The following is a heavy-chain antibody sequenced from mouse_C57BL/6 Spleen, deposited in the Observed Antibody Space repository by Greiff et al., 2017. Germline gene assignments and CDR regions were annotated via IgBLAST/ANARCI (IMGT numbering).Heavy chain of an antibody. D-gene: IGHD3-2*02. CDR3: ARKELRPPYYAMDY. J-gene: IGHJ4*01. CDR2: IHPNSGST. V-gene: IGHV1-64*01. Sequence: QVQLQQPGAELVKPGASVKLSCKASGYTFTSYWMHWVKQRPGQGLEWIGMIHPNSGSTNYNEKFKSKATLTVDKSSSTAYMQLSSLTSEDSAVYYCARKELRPPYYAMDYWGQGTSVTVSS. CDR1: GYTFTSYW.